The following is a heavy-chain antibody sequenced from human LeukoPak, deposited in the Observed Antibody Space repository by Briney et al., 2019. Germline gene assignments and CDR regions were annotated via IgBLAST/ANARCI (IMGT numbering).Heavy chain of an antibody. CDR2: IYYSGST. CDR1: GGSISSYY. J-gene: IGHJ6*02. V-gene: IGHV4-59*08. CDR3: ARYGFWSGYYYYYGMDV. D-gene: IGHD3-3*01. Sequence: SETLSPTCTVSGGSISSYYWSWIRQPPGKGLEWIGYIYYSGSTNYNPSLKSRVTISVDTSKNQFSLKLSSVTAADTAVYYCARYGFWSGYYYYYGMDVWGQGTTVTVSS.